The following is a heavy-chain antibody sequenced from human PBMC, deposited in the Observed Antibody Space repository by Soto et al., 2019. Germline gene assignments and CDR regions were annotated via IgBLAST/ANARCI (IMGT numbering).Heavy chain of an antibody. CDR3: ARIADCSTTSCPFPSRFHVRGYYYYYGLDV. CDR1: GYIFTSYY. Sequence: ASVKVSCKTSGYIFTSYYIHWVRQAPGQGLGWMGIINPSGGTTTYAQKFQGRVTMTTDTSTSTAYMELSSLRSDDTAVYYCARIADCSTTSCPFPSRFHVRGYYYYYGLDVWGQGTTVTVSS. V-gene: IGHV1-46*01. CDR2: INPSGGTT. J-gene: IGHJ6*02. D-gene: IGHD2-2*01.